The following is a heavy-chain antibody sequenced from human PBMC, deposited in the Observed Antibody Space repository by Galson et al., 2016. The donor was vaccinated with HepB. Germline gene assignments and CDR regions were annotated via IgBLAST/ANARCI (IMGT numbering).Heavy chain of an antibody. Sequence: ETLSLTCTVSGYSISSDYYWGWIRQPPGKGLEWIGSIYHSGSTYYNPSLKRRVTISVDTSKNQFSLTLSSVTAADTAVYYCASGFPGRSDYWGQGTLVTVSS. D-gene: IGHD1-26*01. V-gene: IGHV4-38-2*02. CDR2: IYHSGST. CDR3: ASGFPGRSDY. J-gene: IGHJ4*02. CDR1: GYSISSDYY.